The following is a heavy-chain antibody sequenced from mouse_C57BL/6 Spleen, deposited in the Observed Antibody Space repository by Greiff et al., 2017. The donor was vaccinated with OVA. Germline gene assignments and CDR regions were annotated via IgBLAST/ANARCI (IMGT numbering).Heavy chain of an antibody. J-gene: IGHJ2*01. CDR3: ARCGGYYSGSSYYFDY. CDR1: GYTFTSYW. CDR2: IYPSDSET. D-gene: IGHD1-1*01. V-gene: IGHV1-61*01. Sequence: QVQLQQPGAELVRPGSSVKLSCKASGYTFTSYWMDWVKQRPGQGLEWIGNIYPSDSETHYNQKFQDKATLTVDKSSSTAYMQLSSLTSEDSAVYYCARCGGYYSGSSYYFDYWGQGTTLTVSS.